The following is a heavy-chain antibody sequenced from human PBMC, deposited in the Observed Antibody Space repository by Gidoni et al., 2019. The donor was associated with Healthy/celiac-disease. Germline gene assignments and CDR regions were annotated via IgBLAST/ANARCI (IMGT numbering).Heavy chain of an antibody. CDR3: ARDGVLTVCIDY. CDR1: VFTFSSYG. V-gene: IGHV3-33*01. Sequence: QLPLVDYVQGMIPPGRSLRLSCAASVFTFSSYGMHWFRQAPGKGLEWVVVIWYDGSNKYDAYSVKGRFTISRDNSKNTLYLQMNSLRAEDTAVYYCARDGVLTVCIDYWGQGTMVNVAS. CDR2: IWYDGSNK. J-gene: IGHJ4*02. D-gene: IGHD2-8*01.